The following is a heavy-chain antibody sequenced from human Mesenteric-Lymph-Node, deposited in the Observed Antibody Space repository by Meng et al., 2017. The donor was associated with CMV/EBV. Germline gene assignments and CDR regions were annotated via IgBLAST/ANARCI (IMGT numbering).Heavy chain of an antibody. CDR2: INPNSGDT. D-gene: IGHD2-2*01. Sequence: ASVKVSCKASGGTFSSHAINWVRQAPGQGLEWMGWINPNSGDTKNTQKFHGRVTMTRDTSISTAYMELSRLGSDDTAVYFCARRYCSTTSCYLDYWGQGTLVTVSS. CDR1: GGTFSSHA. CDR3: ARRYCSTTSCYLDY. V-gene: IGHV1-2*02. J-gene: IGHJ4*02.